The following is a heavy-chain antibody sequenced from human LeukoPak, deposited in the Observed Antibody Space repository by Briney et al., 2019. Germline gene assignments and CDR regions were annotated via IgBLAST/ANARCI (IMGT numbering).Heavy chain of an antibody. CDR3: AIRKRIFGDYVWFDP. Sequence: SETLSLTCNVSGGSITRNNYYGSWLRQPPGQGLEWIGSVSYGGSTYYNSSLKSRLTMSIDRAKNEFSLNLRSVTAADTAVYYCAIRKRIFGDYVWFDPWGQGTLVTVSS. CDR2: VSYGGST. J-gene: IGHJ5*02. D-gene: IGHD4-17*01. V-gene: IGHV4-39*01. CDR1: GGSITRNNYY.